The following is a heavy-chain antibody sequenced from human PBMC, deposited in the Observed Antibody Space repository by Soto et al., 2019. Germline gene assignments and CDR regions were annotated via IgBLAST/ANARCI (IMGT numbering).Heavy chain of an antibody. J-gene: IGHJ6*03. Sequence: PGGALRLSCAASGFTFSSYGMHGVRQAPGKGLEWVAVIWYDGSNKYYADSVKGRFTISRDNSKNTLYLQMNSLRAKDTAVYYCASRAYYYYYMDVWGKGTTVNVSS. CDR3: ASRAYYYYYMDV. CDR2: IWYDGSNK. CDR1: GFTFSSYG. V-gene: IGHV3-33*01.